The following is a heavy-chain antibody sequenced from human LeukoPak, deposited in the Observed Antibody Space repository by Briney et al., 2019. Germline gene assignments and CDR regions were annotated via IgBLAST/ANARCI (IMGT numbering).Heavy chain of an antibody. CDR2: ISGTGGTT. CDR1: GFTFSSYG. V-gene: IGHV3-23*01. Sequence: GGSLRLSCAASGFTFSSYGMSWVRQAPGKGLEWVSAISGTGGTTYYADSVKGRFTISRDNSKNTLYLQMNSLRAEDTAVYYCAKGGEVVATIPDYFDYWGQGTLVTVSS. CDR3: AKGGEVVATIPDYFDY. J-gene: IGHJ4*02. D-gene: IGHD5-12*01.